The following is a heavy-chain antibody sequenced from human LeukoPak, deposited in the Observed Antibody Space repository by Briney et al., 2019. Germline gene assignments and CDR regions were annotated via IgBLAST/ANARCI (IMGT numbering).Heavy chain of an antibody. J-gene: IGHJ4*02. CDR3: ASSHDFWSGSPFGY. Sequence: SETLSLTCTVSGGSISSYYWSWIRQPPGKGLEWIGNIYYSGSTYYNPSLKSRVTISVDTSKNQFSLKVSSVTAADTAVYYCASSHDFWSGSPFGYWGQGTLVTVSS. D-gene: IGHD3-3*01. CDR1: GGSISSYY. CDR2: IYYSGST. V-gene: IGHV4-59*04.